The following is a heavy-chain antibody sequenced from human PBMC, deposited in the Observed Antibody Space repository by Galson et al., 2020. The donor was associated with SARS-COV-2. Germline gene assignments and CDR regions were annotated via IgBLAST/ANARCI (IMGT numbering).Heavy chain of an antibody. CDR1: GFTITNYW. V-gene: IGHV3-74*01. CDR2: IKSDGTTV. CDR3: ARDDGFLVGALGGNY. J-gene: IGHJ4*02. Sequence: GGSLRLSCEASGFTITNYWMHWVRQAPGKGLVWVSRIKSDGTTVHYADSVKGRLSISRDNARNTLYLQLNNLRVEDTAVYYCARDDGFLVGALGGNYWGQGTLVTVSS. D-gene: IGHD1-26*01.